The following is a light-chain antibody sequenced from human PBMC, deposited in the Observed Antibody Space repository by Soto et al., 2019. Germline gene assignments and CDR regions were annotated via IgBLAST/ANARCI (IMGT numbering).Light chain of an antibody. CDR3: QQSYSTTWT. Sequence: DIQMTQSPTSLSASVGDRVTITCRASQTMSNYLNWYHQKPGKAPKLLIYAASSLQSGVPSRFSGSGSETDFTLTISSLQPEDFATYSCQQSYSTTWTFGQGTKVDIK. CDR1: QTMSNY. J-gene: IGKJ1*01. V-gene: IGKV1-39*01. CDR2: AAS.